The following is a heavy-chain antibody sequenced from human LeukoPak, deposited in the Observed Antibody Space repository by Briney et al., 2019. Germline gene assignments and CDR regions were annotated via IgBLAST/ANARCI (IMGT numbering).Heavy chain of an antibody. CDR2: ISYDGSNK. CDR1: GFIFSNYA. J-gene: IGHJ6*02. V-gene: IGHV3-30-3*01. Sequence: GRSLRLSCAASGFIFSNYAMHWVRQAPGKGLEWVAVISYDGSNKYYADSVKGRFTISRDNSKNTLFLQMNSLRTEDTAVYYCARELSSGWYGDYYYGMDVWGQGTTVTVSS. D-gene: IGHD6-19*01. CDR3: ARELSSGWYGDYYYGMDV.